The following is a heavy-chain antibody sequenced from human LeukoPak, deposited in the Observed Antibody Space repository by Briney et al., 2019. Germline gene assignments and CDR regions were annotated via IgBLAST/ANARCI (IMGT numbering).Heavy chain of an antibody. V-gene: IGHV3-21*01. J-gene: IGHJ4*02. CDR2: ISSSSTYI. Sequence: GGSLRLSCAASGFTFSSYSMNWVRQAPGKGLEWVSSISSSSTYINYADSVNGRFTISRDNAKNSPYLQMNSLRAEDTAVYYCARGSSGYSYGHDYWGQGTLVTVSS. D-gene: IGHD3-22*01. CDR1: GFTFSSYS. CDR3: ARGSSGYSYGHDY.